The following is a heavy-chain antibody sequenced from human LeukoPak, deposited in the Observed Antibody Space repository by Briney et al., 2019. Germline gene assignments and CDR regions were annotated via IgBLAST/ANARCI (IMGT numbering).Heavy chain of an antibody. V-gene: IGHV3-53*01. Sequence: GGSLRLSCAASGFTVSNNYMSWVRQAPGKGLEWVSVIYSGGSTSYADSVRGRFTISRDNSKNTVYLQMNSLRAEDTAVYYCAKQFLDANWGQGTLVTVSS. D-gene: IGHD1-1*01. CDR3: AKQFLDAN. CDR1: GFTVSNNY. J-gene: IGHJ4*02. CDR2: IYSGGST.